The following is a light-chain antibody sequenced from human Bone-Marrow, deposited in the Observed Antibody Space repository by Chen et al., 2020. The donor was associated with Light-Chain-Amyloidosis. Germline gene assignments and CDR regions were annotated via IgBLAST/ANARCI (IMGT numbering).Light chain of an antibody. V-gene: IGLV3-21*02. CDR1: NIGPTS. CDR3: QVWDRSSDRPV. Sequence: SSVLTQPSSVSVAPGQTATIACGGNNIGPTSVHWYQQTPGQAPLLVVYDDSDRPPGIPERLSGSNSGNTATLTISRVEAGDEADYYCQVWDRSSDRPVFGGGTKLTVL. CDR2: DDS. J-gene: IGLJ3*02.